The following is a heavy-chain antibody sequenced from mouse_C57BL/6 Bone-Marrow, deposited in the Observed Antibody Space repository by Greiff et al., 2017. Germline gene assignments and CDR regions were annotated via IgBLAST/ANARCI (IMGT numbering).Heavy chain of an antibody. CDR3: ARPYYSNYGYFDV. CDR1: GYTFTDYE. CDR2: IDPETGGT. V-gene: IGHV1-15*01. Sequence: VQLQQSGAELVRPGASVTLSCKASGYTFTDYEMHWVKQTPVHGLEWIGAIDPETGGTAYNEKFKSKATLTVDTSSSTAYMQLSSLTSEDSAVYYCARPYYSNYGYFDVWGTGTTVTVSS. J-gene: IGHJ1*03. D-gene: IGHD2-5*01.